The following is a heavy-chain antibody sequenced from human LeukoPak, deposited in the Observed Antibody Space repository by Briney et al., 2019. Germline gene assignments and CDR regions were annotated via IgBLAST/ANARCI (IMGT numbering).Heavy chain of an antibody. V-gene: IGHV3-53*01. CDR1: GFTVSSNY. D-gene: IGHD3-16*01. CDR3: ARSAPLGTHQYYFDY. CDR2: IYSGGSR. Sequence: GGSLRLSCAASGFTVSSNYMSWVRQAPGKGLEWVSVIYSGGSRYYADSVNGRFSLSRDNSRNALYLQMNSLRAADTAVYYCARSAPLGTHQYYFDYWGQGTLATVSS. J-gene: IGHJ4*02.